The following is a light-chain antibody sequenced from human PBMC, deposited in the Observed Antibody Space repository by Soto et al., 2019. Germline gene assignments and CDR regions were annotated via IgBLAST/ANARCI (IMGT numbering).Light chain of an antibody. V-gene: IGKV3-11*01. CDR1: QSVDTY. J-gene: IGKJ3*01. CDR3: QQRRNWVS. CDR2: DTS. Sequence: ILLTQSPVILSLSPGERATLSCTASQSVDTYIAWYQQRPGQPPRLLIHDTSHRASGVPARFRGSGSGTDFTLTITSLEPEDFAVYFCQQRRNWVSFGPGTRL.